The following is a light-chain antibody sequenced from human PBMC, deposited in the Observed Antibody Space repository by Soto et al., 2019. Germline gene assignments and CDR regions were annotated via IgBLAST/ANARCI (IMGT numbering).Light chain of an antibody. CDR2: GAS. Sequence: DIQMTQSPSTLSASVGDRVSITCRASQSISTWLAWYQQKPGKAPKLLIYGASSLESGVPSRFSGTGSGTDFTLTIGSLQPDEFATYYSQQYNSYPWTFGQGSTVPIK. J-gene: IGKJ1*01. V-gene: IGKV1-5*01. CDR3: QQYNSYPWT. CDR1: QSISTW.